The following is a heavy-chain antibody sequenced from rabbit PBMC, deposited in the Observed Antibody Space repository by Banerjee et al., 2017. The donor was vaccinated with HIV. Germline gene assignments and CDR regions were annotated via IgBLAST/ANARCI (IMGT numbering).Heavy chain of an antibody. J-gene: IGHJ6*01. V-gene: IGHV1S45*01. D-gene: IGHD5-1*01. CDR2: TNTGSDST. Sequence: QEQLVESGGGLVKPEGSLTLTCTASGFSFNNDYYMCWVRQAPGKGLEWIGCTNTGSDSTYYASWAKGRFTISKPSSTTVTLQMTSLTAAGTATYFCARGRSFWGPGTLVTVS. CDR1: GFSFNNDYY. CDR3: ARGRSF.